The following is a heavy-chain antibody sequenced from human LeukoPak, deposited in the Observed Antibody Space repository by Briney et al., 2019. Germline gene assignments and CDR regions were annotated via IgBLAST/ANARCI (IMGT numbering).Heavy chain of an antibody. V-gene: IGHV3-7*01. CDR3: VSSRGY. J-gene: IGHJ4*02. Sequence: PGGSLRLSCAASGFTFSTSWMSWVRQAPGKVLEWVTNIKKDGGETYYVYSVEGRFTISRDNAKNSLYLQMNSLTAEDTAVYYCVSSRGYCGQGTLVTVSA. CDR2: IKKDGGET. CDR1: GFTFSTSW.